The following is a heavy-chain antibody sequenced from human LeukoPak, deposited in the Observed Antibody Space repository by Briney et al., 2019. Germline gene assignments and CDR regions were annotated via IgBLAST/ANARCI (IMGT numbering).Heavy chain of an antibody. CDR1: GYTFTDYY. CDR3: ARAYDGSGNLDY. V-gene: IGHV1-2*02. Sequence: ASVKVSCKGSGYTFTDYYMHWVRQAPGQGLEWMGWIYPDRCGTNYAQKFQGRVTMTRDTSINTAYMELSRLRSDDTTVYYCARAYDGSGNLDYWGQGTLVTVSS. J-gene: IGHJ4*02. D-gene: IGHD3-22*01. CDR2: IYPDRCGT.